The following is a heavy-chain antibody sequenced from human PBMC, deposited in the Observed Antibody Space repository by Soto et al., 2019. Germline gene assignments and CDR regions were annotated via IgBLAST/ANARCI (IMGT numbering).Heavy chain of an antibody. J-gene: IGHJ3*02. V-gene: IGHV3-7*01. CDR2: IRKDASGI. CDR3: AIDMRPADGNLYYDAVDI. Sequence: EVQLVESGGDLVQPGGSLRLSCAASGYTFSTYWMTWVRQAPGRGLEWVANIRKDASGIHYADSVEGRITISRDNAKKSLYLQMSSLRAEDTAAYFCAIDMRPADGNLYYDAVDIWGQGTVVTVSS. CDR1: GYTFSTYW. D-gene: IGHD2-2*01.